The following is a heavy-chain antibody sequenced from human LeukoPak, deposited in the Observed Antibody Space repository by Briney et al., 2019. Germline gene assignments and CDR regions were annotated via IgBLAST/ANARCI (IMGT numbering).Heavy chain of an antibody. Sequence: GGSLRLSCAASGFAFSTYCMSWVRQAPGKGLEWVANIKYDGRDIFYADSVKGRFTISRDNTRESLFLQMNSLRAGDTAVYYCAREAGHGMDVWGQGTTVTVSS. V-gene: IGHV3-7*01. CDR3: AREAGHGMDV. CDR2: IKYDGRDI. D-gene: IGHD6-19*01. CDR1: GFAFSTYC. J-gene: IGHJ6*02.